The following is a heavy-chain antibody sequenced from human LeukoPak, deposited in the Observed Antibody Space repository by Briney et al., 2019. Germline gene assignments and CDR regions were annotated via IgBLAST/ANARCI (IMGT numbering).Heavy chain of an antibody. CDR1: GGSISSSSYY. CDR3: ARSIAAAGAIDY. Sequence: ETLSLTCTVSGGSISSSSYYWGWIRQPPGKGLEWIGSIYYSGSTYYNPSLKSRVTISVDTSKNQFSLKLSSVTAADTAVYYCARSIAAAGAIDYWGQGTLVTVSS. CDR2: IYYSGST. V-gene: IGHV4-39*07. J-gene: IGHJ4*02. D-gene: IGHD6-13*01.